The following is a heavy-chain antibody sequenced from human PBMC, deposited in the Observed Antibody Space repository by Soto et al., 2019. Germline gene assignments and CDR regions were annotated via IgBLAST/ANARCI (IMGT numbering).Heavy chain of an antibody. D-gene: IGHD6-13*01. CDR2: ISGSGGRS. J-gene: IGHJ4*02. CDR3: AKAGSELSIEQPYYFDY. V-gene: IGHV3-23*01. CDR1: GFTFSNYA. Sequence: EVQLLDSGGGLVQPGGSLRLSCAASGFTFSNYAMTWVRQGPGKGLEWVSGISGSGGRSYYADSVKGRFTISRDNSRSTLYLQISSLRPEHTPVYYCAKAGSELSIEQPYYFDYLGQGTLVTVSS.